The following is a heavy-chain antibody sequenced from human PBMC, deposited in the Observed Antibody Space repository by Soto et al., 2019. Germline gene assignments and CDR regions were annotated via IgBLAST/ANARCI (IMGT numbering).Heavy chain of an antibody. CDR1: GFTVSTKY. V-gene: IGHV3-66*01. D-gene: IGHD3-16*01. CDR2: IYSGGST. CDR3: ARDPWAGDY. J-gene: IGHJ4*02. Sequence: GGSLILSCAASGFTVSTKYMSWVRQAPGKGLEWVSVIYSGGSTFYADSVRGRFTISRDNSKNTVNLQMNSLRAEDTAVYYCARDPWAGDYGGQGTLVTFSS.